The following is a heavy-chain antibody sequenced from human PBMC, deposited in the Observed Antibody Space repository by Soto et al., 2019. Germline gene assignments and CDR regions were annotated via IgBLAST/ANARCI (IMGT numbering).Heavy chain of an antibody. CDR3: AKGYCSSTSCSDFDY. Sequence: EVQLLESGGGLVQPGGSLRLSCAASGFTFSSYAMSWVRQAPGKGLEWVSAISGSGGSTYYADSVKGRFTISRDNSKNTLDLQMNSLRDEDTAVYYCAKGYCSSTSCSDFDYWGQGTLVTVSA. CDR2: ISGSGGST. J-gene: IGHJ4*02. D-gene: IGHD2-2*01. CDR1: GFTFSSYA. V-gene: IGHV3-23*01.